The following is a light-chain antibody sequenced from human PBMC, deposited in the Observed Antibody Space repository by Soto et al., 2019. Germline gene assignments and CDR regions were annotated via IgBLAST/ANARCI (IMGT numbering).Light chain of an antibody. Sequence: DIQLTQSPSFLSASVGDRVTSTCRASQGIRDDLAWYQHKPGKAPKLLIYAASSLQSGVPSRFSGSGSGTEFTLTISSLQPEDFATYYCLQHNAFPLTFGQGTRLEIK. CDR3: LQHNAFPLT. J-gene: IGKJ5*01. V-gene: IGKV1-17*01. CDR1: QGIRDD. CDR2: AAS.